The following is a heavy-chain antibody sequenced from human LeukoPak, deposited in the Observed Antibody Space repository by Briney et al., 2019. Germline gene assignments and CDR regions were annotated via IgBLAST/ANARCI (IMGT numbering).Heavy chain of an antibody. J-gene: IGHJ6*03. Sequence: AGSLRLSCAASGFSFSDYAMIWVREAPGQGLQWVSTVSGGGGSRFYADSVKGRFTISRDNSKNTQFLQMTTLRADDTAVYYCAKSGIYQGGYYYYMDVWGKGTTVTVSS. V-gene: IGHV3-23*01. CDR1: GFSFSDYA. D-gene: IGHD1-26*01. CDR3: AKSGIYQGGYYYYMDV. CDR2: VSGGGGSR.